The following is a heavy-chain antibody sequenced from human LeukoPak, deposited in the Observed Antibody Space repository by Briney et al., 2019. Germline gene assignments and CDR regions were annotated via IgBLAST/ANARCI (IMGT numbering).Heavy chain of an antibody. Sequence: SETLSLTCTVSGGSISIYYWSWIRQPPGKGLEWIGYIYYSGSTNYNPSLKSRVTISVDTSKNQFSLKLSSVTAADTAVYYCARHDFWSGYEDYWGQGTLVTVSS. J-gene: IGHJ4*02. CDR1: GGSISIYY. CDR3: ARHDFWSGYEDY. V-gene: IGHV4-59*01. D-gene: IGHD3-3*01. CDR2: IYYSGST.